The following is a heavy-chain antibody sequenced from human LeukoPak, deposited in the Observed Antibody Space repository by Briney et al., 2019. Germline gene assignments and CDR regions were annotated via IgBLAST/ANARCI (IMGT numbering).Heavy chain of an antibody. Sequence: ASETLSLTCTGSGGSMSNYYWSWIRQPPGKGLEWIGFIHYSGSTNQNPSLRSRATISLDTSKKQFSLRLSSVTAADTALYYCARALFPVVPTAYNWFDPWGQGTLVTVSS. D-gene: IGHD2-2*01. CDR1: GGSMSNYY. V-gene: IGHV4-59*01. J-gene: IGHJ5*02. CDR2: IHYSGST. CDR3: ARALFPVVPTAYNWFDP.